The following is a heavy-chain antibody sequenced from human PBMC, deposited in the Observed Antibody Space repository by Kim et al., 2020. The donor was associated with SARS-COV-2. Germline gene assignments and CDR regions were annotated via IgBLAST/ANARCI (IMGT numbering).Heavy chain of an antibody. CDR3: AKVGGNYLEWFHATRHVDY. V-gene: IGHV3-23*01. J-gene: IGHJ4*02. Sequence: GGSLRLSCAASGFTFSSYAMSWVRQAPGKGLEWVSAISGSGGSTYYADSVKGRFTISRDNSKNTLYLQMNSLRAEDTAVYYCAKVGGNYLEWFHATRHVDYWGQGTLVTVSS. D-gene: IGHD4-4*01. CDR2: ISGSGGST. CDR1: GFTFSSYA.